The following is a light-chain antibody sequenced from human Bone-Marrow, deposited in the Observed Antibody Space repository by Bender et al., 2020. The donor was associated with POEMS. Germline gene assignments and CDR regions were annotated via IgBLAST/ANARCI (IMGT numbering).Light chain of an antibody. CDR3: SSFTSSSAHVL. J-gene: IGLJ2*01. Sequence: QSALTQPPSASGSPGQSVTISCTGTSSDVGGYNYVSWYQQHPGKAPKLMVYEVSKRPSGVPNRFSGSKSGNTASLTISGLQAEDEAEYWCSSFTSSSAHVLFGGGTKLTVL. CDR1: SSDVGGYNY. CDR2: EVS. V-gene: IGLV2-8*01.